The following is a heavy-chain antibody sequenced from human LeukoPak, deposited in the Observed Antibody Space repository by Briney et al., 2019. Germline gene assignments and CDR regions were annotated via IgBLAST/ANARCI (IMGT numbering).Heavy chain of an antibody. CDR1: GGSISSGDYY. CDR3: AREIDRDGYNYPDY. D-gene: IGHD5-24*01. V-gene: IGHV4-30-4*01. J-gene: IGHJ4*02. Sequence: SETLSLTCTVSGGSISSGDYYWSWIRQPTGKGLEWIGYIYYSGSTYYNPSLKSRVTISVDTSKNQFSLKLSSVTAADTAVYYCAREIDRDGYNYPDYWGQGTLVTVSS. CDR2: IYYSGST.